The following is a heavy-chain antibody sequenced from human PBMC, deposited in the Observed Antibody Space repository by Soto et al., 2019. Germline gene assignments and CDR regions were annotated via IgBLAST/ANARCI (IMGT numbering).Heavy chain of an antibody. D-gene: IGHD4-17*01. CDR1: GFTFRSFT. V-gene: IGHV3-48*03. CDR3: ARDGYGDPYYYYALDV. CDR2: ISISGSTI. J-gene: IGHJ6*02. Sequence: GGSLRLSCAASGFTFRSFTMNWVRQAPGKGLEWVSYISISGSTIYYADFVKGRFTISRDNAKNSLYLQMNSLRAEDSAIYYCARDGYGDPYYYYALDVWGQGTTVTVSS.